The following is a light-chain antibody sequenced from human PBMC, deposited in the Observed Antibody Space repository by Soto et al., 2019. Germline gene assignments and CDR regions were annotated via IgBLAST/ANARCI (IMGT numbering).Light chain of an antibody. J-gene: IGKJ1*01. CDR3: QQYGSSPRP. Sequence: EIVLTQSAGTLSFCRGEIATLSCRASQSVSSSYLAWYQQKPGQAPRLLIYGASSRATGIPDRFSCSGSGTDFTLTIRGLEPEDFAVYYCQQYGSSPRPFGQGTKVDIK. CDR1: QSVSSSY. V-gene: IGKV3-20*01. CDR2: GAS.